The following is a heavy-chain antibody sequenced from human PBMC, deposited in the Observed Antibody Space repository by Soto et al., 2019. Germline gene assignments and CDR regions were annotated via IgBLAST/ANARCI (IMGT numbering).Heavy chain of an antibody. V-gene: IGHV4-39*02. Sequence: SETLSLTCTVSGGSISSSSFYWGWVRQPPGKGLEWIGSVSHRGSTYYNPSLTSRVTIPVDTSKNHFSLKLNSVTAADTAVYYCVSPYNFYFMDVWGKGTPVTVSS. CDR1: GGSISSSSFY. CDR2: VSHRGST. D-gene: IGHD3-16*01. J-gene: IGHJ6*03. CDR3: VSPYNFYFMDV.